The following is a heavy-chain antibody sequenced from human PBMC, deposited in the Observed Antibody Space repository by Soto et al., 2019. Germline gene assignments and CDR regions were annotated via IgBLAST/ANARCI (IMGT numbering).Heavy chain of an antibody. D-gene: IGHD2-15*01. J-gene: IGHJ4*02. Sequence: GXSVMDSCEASAGPSISYAISWVRQAPGQGLEWMGVIIPIFGTANYAQKFQCRVTITADESTSKAYMELSSLRSEDTAVYYCARDSDCSGGSCYSDYWGQGTLVTVSS. CDR3: ARDSDCSGGSCYSDY. CDR2: IIPIFGTA. V-gene: IGHV1-69*01. CDR1: AGPSISYA.